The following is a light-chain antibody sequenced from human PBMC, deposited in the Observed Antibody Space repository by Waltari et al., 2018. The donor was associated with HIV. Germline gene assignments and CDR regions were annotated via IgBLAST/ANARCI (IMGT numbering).Light chain of an antibody. J-gene: IGLJ1*01. CDR1: SSDVGGYDY. Sequence: QSALTQPRSVSGSPGQSVTISCTGTSSDVGGYDYVSWYQQYPGKAPKLMIYDVSKRPSGVTDRFSGSKSGNTASLTISGLQAEDEADYYCCSYAGSYTYVFGTGTTVTVL. CDR2: DVS. CDR3: CSYAGSYTYV. V-gene: IGLV2-11*01.